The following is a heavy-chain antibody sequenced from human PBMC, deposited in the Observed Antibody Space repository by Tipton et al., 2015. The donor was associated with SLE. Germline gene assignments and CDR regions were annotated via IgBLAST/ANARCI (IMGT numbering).Heavy chain of an antibody. D-gene: IGHD3-3*01. CDR2: IRSKAYGGTT. CDR3: TRDPDYDFWSGHYYYMDV. Sequence: RSLRLSCVVSGFTFSSYAMSWVRQAPGKGLEWVGFIRSKAYGGTTEYAASVKGRFTISRDDSKSIAYLQMNSLKTEDTAVYYCTRDPDYDFWSGHYYYMDVWGKGTTVTVSS. CDR1: GFTFSSYA. J-gene: IGHJ6*03. V-gene: IGHV3-49*04.